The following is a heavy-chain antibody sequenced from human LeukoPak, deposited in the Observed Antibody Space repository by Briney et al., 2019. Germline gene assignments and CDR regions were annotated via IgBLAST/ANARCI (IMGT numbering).Heavy chain of an antibody. V-gene: IGHV1-69*05. CDR2: IIPMFGTA. D-gene: IGHD3-22*01. Sequence: SVKVSCKASGGTFSSYAISWVRQAPGQGLEWMGGIIPMFGTANYAQQFQGRLTITTDESTSTAYMELSSLRSEDTGVYYCARRLSDSSGYWTFGYWGQGTLVTVSS. J-gene: IGHJ4*02. CDR3: ARRLSDSSGYWTFGY. CDR1: GGTFSSYA.